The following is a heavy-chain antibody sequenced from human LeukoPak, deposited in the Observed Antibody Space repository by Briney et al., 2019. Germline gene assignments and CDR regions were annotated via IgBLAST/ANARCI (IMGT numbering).Heavy chain of an antibody. D-gene: IGHD3/OR15-3a*01. V-gene: IGHV3-30*04. CDR2: ISYDGSNK. CDR3: ARSLWTGTGPLLRFGY. Sequence: PGGSLTLSCAASGFTFSNYAVHWVRQAPGKGLEWVAVISYDGSNKYYADSVKGRFTISRDNSKNTLYLQMNSLRAEDTAVYYCARSLWTGTGPLLRFGYWGQGTLVTVSS. CDR1: GFTFSNYA. J-gene: IGHJ4*01.